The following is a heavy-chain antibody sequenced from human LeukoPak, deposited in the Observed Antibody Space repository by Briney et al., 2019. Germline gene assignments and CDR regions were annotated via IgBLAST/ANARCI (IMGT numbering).Heavy chain of an antibody. CDR3: AKAGYYYDSSGGGAFDI. D-gene: IGHD3-22*01. CDR1: GFTFCIYG. V-gene: IGHV3-30*02. Sequence: GGSLRLSCAASGFTFCIYGMHWVRQAPGKGLEWVAFIRYDGSNKYYADSVKGRFTISRDNSKNTLYLQMNSLRAEDTAVYYCAKAGYYYDSSGGGAFDIWGQGTMVTVSS. J-gene: IGHJ3*02. CDR2: IRYDGSNK.